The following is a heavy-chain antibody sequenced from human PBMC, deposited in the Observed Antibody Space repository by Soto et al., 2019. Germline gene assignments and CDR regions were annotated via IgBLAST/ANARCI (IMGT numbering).Heavy chain of an antibody. CDR3: ARHERWELLAWFDP. CDR1: GDSISSSSYY. Sequence: SETLSLTCAVPGDSISSSSYYWAWIRQPPGGGLEWIGSVYYSGTTYYSPSLKSRVTISVDTSKNQFSLKLSSVTAADTAVYYCARHERWELLAWFDPWGQGTRVTVSS. CDR2: VYYSGTT. V-gene: IGHV4-39*01. D-gene: IGHD1-26*01. J-gene: IGHJ5*02.